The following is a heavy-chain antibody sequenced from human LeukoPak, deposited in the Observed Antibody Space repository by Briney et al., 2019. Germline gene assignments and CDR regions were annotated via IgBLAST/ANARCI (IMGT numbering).Heavy chain of an antibody. J-gene: IGHJ4*02. CDR2: INSDGSST. CDR3: LIVVVPAATDY. V-gene: IGHV3-74*01. CDR1: GFTFSSYW. D-gene: IGHD2-2*01. Sequence: PGGSLRLSCAASGFTFSSYWMHWVRQAPGKGLVWVSRINSDGSSTSYADSVKGRFTISRDNAKNTLYLQMNSLRAEDTAVYYCLIVVVPAATDYWGQGTLVTVSS.